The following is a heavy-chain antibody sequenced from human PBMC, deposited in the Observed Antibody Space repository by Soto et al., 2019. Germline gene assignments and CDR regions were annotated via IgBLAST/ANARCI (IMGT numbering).Heavy chain of an antibody. CDR2: IIPIFGTA. V-gene: IGHV1-69*01. D-gene: IGHD1-1*01. CDR1: GGTFSSYA. J-gene: IGHJ6*02. Sequence: QVQLVQSGAEVKKPGSSVKVSYKASGGTFSSYAISWVRQAPGQGLEWMGGIIPIFGTANYAQKFQGRVTITADESTSTAYMELSSLRSEDTAVYYCASSLPPIGWNYYYYYGMDVWGQGTTVTVSS. CDR3: ASSLPPIGWNYYYYYGMDV.